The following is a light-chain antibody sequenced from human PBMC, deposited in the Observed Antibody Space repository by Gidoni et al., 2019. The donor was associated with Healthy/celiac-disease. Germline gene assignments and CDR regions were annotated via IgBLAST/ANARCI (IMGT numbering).Light chain of an antibody. V-gene: IGKV2-28*01. CDR2: LGS. J-gene: IGKJ1*01. CDR1: QSLLHSNGYNY. CDR3: MQALQTPWT. Sequence: DIVMTPSPLSLPVTPGEPASISCRSSQSLLHSNGYNYLDWYLQKPGQSPQLLIYLGSNRAAGVPDRFSGSGSGTDFTLRISRGEAEDVGVYYCMQALQTPWTFXQXTKVXIK.